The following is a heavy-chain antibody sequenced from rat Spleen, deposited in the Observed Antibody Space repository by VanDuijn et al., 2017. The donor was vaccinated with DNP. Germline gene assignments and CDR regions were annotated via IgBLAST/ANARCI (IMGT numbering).Heavy chain of an antibody. J-gene: IGHJ2*01. CDR2: ISYDGSST. CDR3: AKGPNYGGWSDYFDY. V-gene: IGHV5-7*01. Sequence: EVQLVESGGGLVQPGRSLKLSCAASGFTFSDYYMAWVRQAPKKGLEWVASISYDGSSTYYRDSVKGRFTISRDNAKSTLYLQMDSLRSEDTAIYYCAKGPNYGGWSDYFDYWGQGVMVTVSS. CDR1: GFTFSDYY. D-gene: IGHD1-11*01.